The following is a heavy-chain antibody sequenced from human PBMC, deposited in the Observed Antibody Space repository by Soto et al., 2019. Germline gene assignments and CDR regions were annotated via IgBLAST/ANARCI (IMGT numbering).Heavy chain of an antibody. V-gene: IGHV4-28*01. Sequence: SETLSLTCAVSGYSISSSNWWGWIRQPPGKGLEWIGYIYYSGTTYYNPSLKSRVTTSVDTSKNQFSLKLTSVTAVDTAVYYCARRYGYYFDYWGQGTLVTVSS. CDR2: IYYSGTT. J-gene: IGHJ4*02. CDR1: GYSISSSNW. D-gene: IGHD3-9*01. CDR3: ARRYGYYFDY.